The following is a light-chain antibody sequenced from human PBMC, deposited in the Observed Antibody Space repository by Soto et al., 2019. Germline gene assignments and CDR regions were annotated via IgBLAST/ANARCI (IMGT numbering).Light chain of an antibody. V-gene: IGKV1-5*03. Sequence: DIQMTQSPSTLSASVGDRVTITCRASQSISSWLAWYQQKPGKAPKLLIYKASSLESGVPSRFSGIGSGTEFTLTISGLQPDDFATYFGQQYNSYPYTFGQGTKLEIK. CDR3: QQYNSYPYT. CDR1: QSISSW. CDR2: KAS. J-gene: IGKJ2*01.